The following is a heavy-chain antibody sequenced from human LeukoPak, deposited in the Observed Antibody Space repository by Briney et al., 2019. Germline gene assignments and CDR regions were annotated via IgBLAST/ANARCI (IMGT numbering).Heavy chain of an antibody. CDR1: GFSFSNYA. V-gene: IGHV3-23*01. Sequence: PGGSLRLSCGASGFSFSNYAVSWVRQAPGKGPEWVSSICGTATGTYYADSVKGRFTISRDNSKNTLYLQMNSLRGDDTAVYYCAQMEGVSCYSAVDNWGQGTLVTVSS. J-gene: IGHJ4*02. CDR3: AQMEGVSCYSAVDN. D-gene: IGHD2-15*01. CDR2: ICGTATGT.